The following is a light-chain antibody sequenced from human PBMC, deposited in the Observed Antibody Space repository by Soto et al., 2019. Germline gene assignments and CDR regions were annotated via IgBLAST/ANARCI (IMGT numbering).Light chain of an antibody. Sequence: QSVLTQPPSASGPPGQSVAISCTVTSSDVGGYNYVSWYQQHPGKAPKLMIYEVNKRPSGVPDRFSGSKSGNTASLTVSGLQAEDAADYYCSSYAGSSNVFGTGTKVTLL. CDR3: SSYAGSSNV. V-gene: IGLV2-8*01. CDR2: EVN. J-gene: IGLJ1*01. CDR1: SSDVGGYNY.